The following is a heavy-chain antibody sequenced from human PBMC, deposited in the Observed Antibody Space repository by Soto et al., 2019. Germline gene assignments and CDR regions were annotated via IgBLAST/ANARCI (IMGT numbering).Heavy chain of an antibody. J-gene: IGHJ6*02. CDR2: IYYSGST. Sequence: PSETLSLTCTVSGGSISSSSYYWGWIRQPPGKGLEWIGSIYYSGSTYYNPSLKSRVTLSVDTSKNQFSLKLSSVTAADTAVYYCARRSYGSGRGYYYGMDVWGQGTTVTVSS. V-gene: IGHV4-39*01. CDR1: GGSISSSSYY. D-gene: IGHD3-10*01. CDR3: ARRSYGSGRGYYYGMDV.